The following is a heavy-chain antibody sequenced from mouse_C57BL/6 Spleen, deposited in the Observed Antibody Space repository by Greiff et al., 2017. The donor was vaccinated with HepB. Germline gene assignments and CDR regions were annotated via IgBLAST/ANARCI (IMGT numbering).Heavy chain of an antibody. Sequence: VQLQQPGAELVKPGASVKLSCKASGYTFTSYWMQWVKQRPGQGLEWIGEIDPSDSYTNYNQKFKGKATLTVDTSSSTAYMQLSSLTSEDSAVYYCARDGVTTVVAPNYFDYWGQGTTLTVSS. J-gene: IGHJ2*01. CDR3: ARDGVTTVVAPNYFDY. CDR1: GYTFTSYW. V-gene: IGHV1-50*01. CDR2: IDPSDSYT. D-gene: IGHD1-1*01.